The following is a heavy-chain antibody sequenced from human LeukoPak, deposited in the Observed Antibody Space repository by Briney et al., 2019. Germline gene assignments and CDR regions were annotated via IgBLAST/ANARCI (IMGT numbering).Heavy chain of an antibody. CDR3: AKDSSSFGAEYFQH. Sequence: GGSLRLSCAASGFTFSGYAMSWVRQAPGKGLEWVSAISGSGGSTYYADSVKGRFTISRDNSKNTLYLQMNSLRAEDTAVYYCAKDSSSFGAEYFQHWGQGTLVAVSS. V-gene: IGHV3-23*01. D-gene: IGHD6-13*01. CDR2: ISGSGGST. CDR1: GFTFSGYA. J-gene: IGHJ1*01.